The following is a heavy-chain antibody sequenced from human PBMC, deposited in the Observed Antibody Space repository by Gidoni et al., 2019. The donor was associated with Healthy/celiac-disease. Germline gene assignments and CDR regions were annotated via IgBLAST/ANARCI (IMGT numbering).Heavy chain of an antibody. Sequence: QVQLVESGGGVVQPGRSLRLSCAASGFTFSSHAMHWVRQAPGKGLEWVAVISYDGSNKYYADSVKGRFTISRDNSKNTLYLQMNSLRAEDTAVYYCARDRGVVVPAATPNWFDPWGQGTLVTVSS. CDR2: ISYDGSNK. J-gene: IGHJ5*02. CDR3: ARDRGVVVPAATPNWFDP. CDR1: GFTFSSHA. V-gene: IGHV3-30*04. D-gene: IGHD2-2*01.